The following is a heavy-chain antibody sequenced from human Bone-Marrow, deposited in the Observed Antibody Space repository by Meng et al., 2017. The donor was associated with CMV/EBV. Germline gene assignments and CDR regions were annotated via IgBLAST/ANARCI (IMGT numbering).Heavy chain of an antibody. D-gene: IGHD3-10*01. CDR2: INHSGST. V-gene: IGHV4-34*01. CDR3: ARGLVSGAKATFFDY. CDR1: GGSFSGYY. J-gene: IGHJ4*02. Sequence: SETLSPTCAVYGGSFSGYYWSWIRQPPGKGLEWIGEINHSGSTNYNPSLKSRVTISVDTSKNQFSLKLSSVTAADTAVYYCARGLVSGAKATFFDYWGQGTLVTVSS.